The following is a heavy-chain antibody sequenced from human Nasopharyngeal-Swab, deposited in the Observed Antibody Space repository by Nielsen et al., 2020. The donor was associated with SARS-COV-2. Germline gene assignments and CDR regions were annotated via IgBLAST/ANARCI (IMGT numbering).Heavy chain of an antibody. CDR2: IRYDGSNK. J-gene: IGHJ5*02. CDR3: VGVGVETNWFDP. Sequence: GESLKISCAASGFTFSSYGMHWVRQAPGKGLEWVAFIRYDGSNKYYADSVKGRFTISRDNSKNTLYLQMNSLRAGDTAVYYCVGVGVETNWFDPWGQGTLVTVSS. V-gene: IGHV3-30*02. CDR1: GFTFSSYG. D-gene: IGHD1-26*01.